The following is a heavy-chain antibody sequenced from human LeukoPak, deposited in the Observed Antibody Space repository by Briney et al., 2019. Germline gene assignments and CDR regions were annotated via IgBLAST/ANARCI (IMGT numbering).Heavy chain of an antibody. CDR3: ARGHGSSWWGH. J-gene: IGHJ4*02. Sequence: ASETLSLTCAVYGGSFSGYYWSWIRQPPGKGLEWIGEINHSGSTNYNPSLKSRVTISVDTSKNQFSLKLSSVTAADTAVYYCARGHGSSWWGHWGQGTLVTVSS. CDR1: GGSFSGYY. V-gene: IGHV4-34*01. D-gene: IGHD6-13*01. CDR2: INHSGST.